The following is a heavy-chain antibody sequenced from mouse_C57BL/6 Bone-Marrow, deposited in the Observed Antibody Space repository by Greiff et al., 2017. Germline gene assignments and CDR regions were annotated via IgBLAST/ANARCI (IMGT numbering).Heavy chain of an antibody. Sequence: EVKLMESGEGLVKPGGSLKLSCAASGFTFSSYAMSWVRQTPEKRLEWVAYISSGGDYIYYADTVKGRFTISRDNARNTLYLQMSSLKSEDIAMYYCTRGGGDYWGQGTSVTVSS. CDR3: TRGGGDY. V-gene: IGHV5-9-1*02. CDR1: GFTFSSYA. J-gene: IGHJ4*01. CDR2: ISSGGDYI.